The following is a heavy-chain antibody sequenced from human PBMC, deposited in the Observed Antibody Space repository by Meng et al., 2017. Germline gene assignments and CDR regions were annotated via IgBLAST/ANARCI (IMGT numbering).Heavy chain of an antibody. CDR2: IIPIFGTA. CDR3: ARDDSSGWYYFDY. J-gene: IGHJ4*02. D-gene: IGHD6-19*01. CDR1: GSTFSSYA. Sequence: HVRRLQSGGEGKQRGSQVNVSCKAAGSTFSSYAISWVRQAPGQGLEWMGGIIPIFGTANYAQTFQGRVTITADKSTSTAYMELSSLRSEDTAVYYCARDDSSGWYYFDYWGQGTLVTVSS. V-gene: IGHV1-69*06.